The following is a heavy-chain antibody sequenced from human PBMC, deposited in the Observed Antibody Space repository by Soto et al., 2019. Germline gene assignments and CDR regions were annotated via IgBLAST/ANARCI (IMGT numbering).Heavy chain of an antibody. CDR1: GGSISSYY. Sequence: PSETLSLTCTVSGGSISSYYWSWTRQPPGKGLEWIGYIYYSGSTNYNPSLKSRVTISVDTSKNQFSLKLSSVTAADTAVYYCARVTTYAFDIWDQGTLVTVS. CDR2: IYYSGST. J-gene: IGHJ3*02. D-gene: IGHD4-17*01. V-gene: IGHV4-59*01. CDR3: ARVTTYAFDI.